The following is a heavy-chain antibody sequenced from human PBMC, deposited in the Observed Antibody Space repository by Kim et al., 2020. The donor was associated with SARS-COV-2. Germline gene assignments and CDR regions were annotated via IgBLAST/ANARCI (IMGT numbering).Heavy chain of an antibody. V-gene: IGHV3-74*01. CDR1: GFTFSRYW. CDR2: ISSDGSST. Sequence: GGSLRLSCSASGFTFSRYWMHWVRQAPGKGLVWVSRISSDGSSTTYADSVKGRFTISRDNAKNTLYLQINSLRAEDTAMYYCAGDPDSSGWSNFDYWGQG. J-gene: IGHJ4*02. CDR3: AGDPDSSGWSNFDY. D-gene: IGHD6-19*01.